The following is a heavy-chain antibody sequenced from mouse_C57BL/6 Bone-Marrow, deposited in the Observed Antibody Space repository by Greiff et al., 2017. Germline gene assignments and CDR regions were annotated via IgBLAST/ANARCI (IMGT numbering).Heavy chain of an antibody. CDR1: GFTFSDYY. CDR3: ARHGGIITTVVATDYAMDY. Sequence: EVKVVESGGGLVQPGGSLKLSCAASGFTFSDYYMYWVRQTPEKRLEWVAYISNGGGSTYYPDTVKGRFTISRDNAKNTLYLQMSRLKSEDTAMYYCARHGGIITTVVATDYAMDYWGQGTSVTVSS. D-gene: IGHD1-1*01. CDR2: ISNGGGST. J-gene: IGHJ4*01. V-gene: IGHV5-12*01.